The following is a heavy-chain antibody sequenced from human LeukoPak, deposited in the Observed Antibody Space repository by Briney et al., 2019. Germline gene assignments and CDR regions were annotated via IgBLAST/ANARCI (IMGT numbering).Heavy chain of an antibody. Sequence: PSETLSLTCTVSGGSMSSYYWSWIRQPPGKGLEWIGYIYYSGSTNYNPSLKSRVTISVDTSKNQFSLKLSSVTAADTAVYYCARQGYSSGWYSSSPYYYYGMDVWGQGTTVTVSS. CDR2: IYYSGST. CDR3: ARQGYSSGWYSSSPYYYYGMDV. D-gene: IGHD6-19*01. V-gene: IGHV4-59*08. J-gene: IGHJ6*02. CDR1: GGSMSSYY.